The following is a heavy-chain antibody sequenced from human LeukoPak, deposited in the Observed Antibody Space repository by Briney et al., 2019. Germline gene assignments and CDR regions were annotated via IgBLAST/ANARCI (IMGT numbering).Heavy chain of an antibody. Sequence: GGSLRLSCAASGFTFSSYAMSWVRQAPGKGLEWVSGISGSGDNTYYADSVKGRFTISRDNSKNTLYLQMNSLRAEDTAVYYCAKVSLRSSSWYHFDYWGQGTLVTVSS. D-gene: IGHD6-13*01. J-gene: IGHJ4*02. CDR2: ISGSGDNT. CDR3: AKVSLRSSSWYHFDY. V-gene: IGHV3-23*01. CDR1: GFTFSSYA.